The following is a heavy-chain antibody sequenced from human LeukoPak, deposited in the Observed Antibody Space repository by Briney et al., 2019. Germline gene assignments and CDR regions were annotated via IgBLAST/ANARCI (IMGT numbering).Heavy chain of an antibody. V-gene: IGHV3-21*01. D-gene: IGHD2-15*01. CDR2: ISSSSSYI. J-gene: IGHJ4*02. Sequence: GGSLRLSCAASGFTFSSYSMNWVRQAPGKGLEWVSSISSSSSYIYYADSVKGRFTISRDNAKKSLYLQMNSLRAEDTAVYYWARDHRSDCSGGSCGDYWGQGTLVTVSS. CDR3: ARDHRSDCSGGSCGDY. CDR1: GFTFSSYS.